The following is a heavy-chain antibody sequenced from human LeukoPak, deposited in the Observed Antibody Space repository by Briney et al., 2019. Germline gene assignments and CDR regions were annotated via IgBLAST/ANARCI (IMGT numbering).Heavy chain of an antibody. V-gene: IGHV1-2*02. CDR3: AREIAVAGQGGFDY. Sequence: ASVKVSCKASGYTFTSYDVNWVRQATGQGLEWMGWINPNSGGTNYAQKLQGRVTMTRDTSISTAYMELSRLRSDDTAVYYCAREIAVAGQGGFDYWGQGTLVTVSS. D-gene: IGHD6-19*01. CDR1: GYTFTSYD. CDR2: INPNSGGT. J-gene: IGHJ4*02.